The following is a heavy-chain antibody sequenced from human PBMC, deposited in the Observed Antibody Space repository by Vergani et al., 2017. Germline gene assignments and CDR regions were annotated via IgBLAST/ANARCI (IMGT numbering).Heavy chain of an antibody. J-gene: IGHJ4*02. CDR2: INTNTGSP. Sequence: QVQLVQSGSELKKPGASVRLSCKTSGYIFTNYAINWVRQAPGQGLEWMGWINTNTGSPTYAQAFTGRFVFSLDTSVNTAYLQINNLKADDTAIYYCARDIVVLTTLSQFDFWGQGSLVTVSS. CDR1: GYIFTNYA. CDR3: ARDIVVLTTLSQFDF. V-gene: IGHV7-4-1*02. D-gene: IGHD1-14*01.